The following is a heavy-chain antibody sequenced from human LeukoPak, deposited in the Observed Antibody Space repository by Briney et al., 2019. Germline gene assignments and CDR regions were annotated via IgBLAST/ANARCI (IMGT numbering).Heavy chain of an antibody. V-gene: IGHV4-34*01. Sequence: PSETLSLTCAVYGGSFSGYYWSWIRQPPEEWREWIGEINHSGSTNYNLSLKSRVTISVDTSKNQFSLKLSSVTAADTAVYYCARGLSGWSDCSFDYWGQGTLVTVSS. CDR1: GGSFSGYY. J-gene: IGHJ4*02. D-gene: IGHD6-19*01. CDR3: ARGLSGWSDCSFDY. CDR2: INHSGST.